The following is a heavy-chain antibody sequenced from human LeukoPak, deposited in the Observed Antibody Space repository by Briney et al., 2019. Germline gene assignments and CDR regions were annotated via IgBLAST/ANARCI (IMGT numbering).Heavy chain of an antibody. CDR2: ISAYNGNT. Sequence: ASVKVSCKASGYNFTSYGISWVRQAPGHGLEWIGWISAYNGNTNYAQKLQGRVTMTTDTSTSTAYMELRSLRSDDTAVYYCARVGEPDTGIAAAGTDAYYYYGMDVWGQGTTVTVSS. D-gene: IGHD6-13*01. J-gene: IGHJ6*02. CDR1: GYNFTSYG. V-gene: IGHV1-18*01. CDR3: ARVGEPDTGIAAAGTDAYYYYGMDV.